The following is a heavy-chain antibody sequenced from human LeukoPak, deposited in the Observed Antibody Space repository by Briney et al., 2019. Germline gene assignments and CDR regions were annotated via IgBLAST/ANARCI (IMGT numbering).Heavy chain of an antibody. V-gene: IGHV1-18*04. J-gene: IGHJ4*02. CDR1: GYTFTGYY. Sequence: ASVKVSCKASGYTFTGYYMHWVRQAPGQGLEWMGWISAYNGNTNYAQELQGRVTMTTDTSTSTAYMELRSLRSDDTAVYYCARGAEFDYYDSSGYYYWGQGTLVTVSS. CDR3: ARGAEFDYYDSSGYYY. CDR2: ISAYNGNT. D-gene: IGHD3-22*01.